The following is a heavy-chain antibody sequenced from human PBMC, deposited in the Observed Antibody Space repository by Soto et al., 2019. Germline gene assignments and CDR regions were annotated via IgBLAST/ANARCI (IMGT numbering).Heavy chain of an antibody. CDR1: GFTFSSYA. D-gene: IGHD3-22*01. J-gene: IGHJ5*02. Sequence: GGSLRLSCAASGFTFSSYAMSWVRQAPGKGLEWVSAISGSGGSTYYADSVKGRFTISRDNSKNTLYLQMNSLRAEDTAVYYCAKEIPIIPNYDSSGYYPNWFDPWGQGTLVTVSS. CDR3: AKEIPIIPNYDSSGYYPNWFDP. V-gene: IGHV3-23*01. CDR2: ISGSGGST.